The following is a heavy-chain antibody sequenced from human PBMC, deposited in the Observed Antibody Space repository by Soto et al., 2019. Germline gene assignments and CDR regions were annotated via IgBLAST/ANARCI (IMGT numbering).Heavy chain of an antibody. CDR1: GFTFSMHS. V-gene: IGHV3-64D*08. CDR2: ISRDGRST. D-gene: IGHD2-2*01. Sequence: EVQLVESGGGLVQPGGSLRLSCSASGFTFSMHSMHWVRQTPGKALEYVSAISRDGRSTFYADSVKGRFTISRDNSKNNLYVRMSSLRSDDTAVYYCVTEATRFINTLVVPIFDYWGQGTQVTVSS. J-gene: IGHJ4*02. CDR3: VTEATRFINTLVVPIFDY.